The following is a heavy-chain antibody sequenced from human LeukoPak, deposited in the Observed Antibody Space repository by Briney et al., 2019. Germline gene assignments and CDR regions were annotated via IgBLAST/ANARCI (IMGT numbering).Heavy chain of an antibody. V-gene: IGHV4-61*02. CDR3: ARVPKGLEAEWPSPYYYYYYMDV. CDR1: GGSISSGSYY. J-gene: IGHJ6*03. CDR2: IYTSGST. Sequence: SETLSLTCTVSGGSISSGSYYWSWIRQPAGKGLEWIGRIYTSGSTNYNPSLKSRVTISVDTSKNQFSLKLSSVTAADTAVYYCARVPKGLEAEWPSPYYYYYYMDVWGKGTTVTVSS. D-gene: IGHD3-3*01.